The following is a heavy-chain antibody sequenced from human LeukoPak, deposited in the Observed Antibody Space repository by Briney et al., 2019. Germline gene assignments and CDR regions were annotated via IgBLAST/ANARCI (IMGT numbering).Heavy chain of an antibody. J-gene: IGHJ4*01. D-gene: IGHD2-8*01. CDR2: IYYSGST. CDR3: TSGGMVSGDY. CDR1: GGSISSYY. Sequence: SPTLSLTCTVSGGSISSYYWSWIRQPPRNGLEWIGYIYYSGSTNYNPSLKSRVTISVDTSKNPFSLKLRSVTAAGTAVYYCTSGGMVSGDYWGHGTLVTVSS. V-gene: IGHV4-59*01.